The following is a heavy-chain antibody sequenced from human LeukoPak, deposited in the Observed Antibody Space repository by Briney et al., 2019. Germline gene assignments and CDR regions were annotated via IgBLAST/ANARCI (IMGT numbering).Heavy chain of an antibody. CDR1: GYTFTSYD. V-gene: IGHV1-8*01. Sequence: ASVKVSFKASGYTFTSYDINWVRQATGQGLEWMGWMNPNSGNTGYAQKFQGRVTMTRNTSISTAYMELSSLRSEDTAVYYCARGLLGIGPLTFGGVIPSWGQGTLVTVSS. J-gene: IGHJ5*02. CDR3: ARGLLGIGPLTFGGVIPS. CDR2: MNPNSGNT. D-gene: IGHD3-16*01.